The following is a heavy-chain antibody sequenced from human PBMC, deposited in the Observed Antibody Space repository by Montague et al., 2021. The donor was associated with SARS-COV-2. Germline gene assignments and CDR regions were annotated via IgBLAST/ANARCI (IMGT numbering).Heavy chain of an antibody. CDR3: AREVSGSYYNGWFDP. CDR2: IYFSGST. J-gene: IGHJ5*02. D-gene: IGHD3-10*01. CDR1: GESISSYY. V-gene: IGHV4-59*01. Sequence: SETLSLTCTVSGESISSYYWRWTRHPPGTGLEWIGYIYFSGSTNYNPSPKSRVTISVDTSKNQYSLKLSSVTAADTAVYYCAREVSGSYYNGWFDPWGQGTLVTVSS.